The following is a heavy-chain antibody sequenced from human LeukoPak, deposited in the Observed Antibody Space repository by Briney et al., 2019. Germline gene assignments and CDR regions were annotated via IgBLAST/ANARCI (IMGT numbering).Heavy chain of an antibody. D-gene: IGHD3-16*01. CDR1: GGSISSSSYY. Sequence: SETLSLTCTVSGGSISSSSYYCGWIRQPPGKGLEWIGSIYYSGSTYYNPSLKSRVTISVDTPKNQFSLKLSSVTAADTAVYYCARLGDYYYYYYMDVWGKGTTVTVSS. V-gene: IGHV4-39*01. CDR2: IYYSGST. CDR3: ARLGDYYYYYYMDV. J-gene: IGHJ6*03.